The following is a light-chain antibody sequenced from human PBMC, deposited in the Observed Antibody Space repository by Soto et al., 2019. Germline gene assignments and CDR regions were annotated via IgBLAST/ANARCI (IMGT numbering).Light chain of an antibody. CDR2: KVS. CDR1: QSLVYSDGNTY. J-gene: IGKJ4*01. CDR3: MQGTYWPRLT. Sequence: DVVMTQSPLSLPVTLGQPASISCRSSQSLVYSDGNTYLNWFHQRPGQSSRRLIYKVSNRDSGVPDRFSGSGPGTDFTLKISRVEAEDVGVYYCMQGTYWPRLTFGGGTKVEIK. V-gene: IGKV2-30*01.